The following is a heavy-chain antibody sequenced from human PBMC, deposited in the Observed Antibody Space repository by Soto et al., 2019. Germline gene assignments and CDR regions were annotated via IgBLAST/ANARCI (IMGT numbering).Heavy chain of an antibody. CDR3: ARVSLGASYYDFWSGYYTPYCGMDV. D-gene: IGHD3-3*01. V-gene: IGHV1-8*01. Sequence: GASVKVSCKASGYTFTSYDINWVRQATGQGLEWMGWMNPNSGNTGYAQKFQGRVTMTRNTSISTAYMELSSLRSEDTAVYYCARVSLGASYYDFWSGYYTPYCGMDVWGQGTTVTVSS. J-gene: IGHJ6*02. CDR1: GYTFTSYD. CDR2: MNPNSGNT.